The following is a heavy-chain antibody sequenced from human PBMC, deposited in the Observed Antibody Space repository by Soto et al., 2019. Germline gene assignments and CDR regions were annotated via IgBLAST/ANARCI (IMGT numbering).Heavy chain of an antibody. J-gene: IGHJ6*02. CDR1: GVSITSGGFH. D-gene: IGHD1-26*01. CDR2: IHYSGTT. CDR3: ARVEVRRGSYFQGMDV. V-gene: IGHV4-31*03. Sequence: PSETLSLTCSVSGVSITSGGFHRSWIRQYPGKGLECIGYIHYSGTTHYSPSLKGRMSISVDTPKSQFSLRLASVTAADTAVYFCARVEVRRGSYFQGMDVWGQGTTVTVSS.